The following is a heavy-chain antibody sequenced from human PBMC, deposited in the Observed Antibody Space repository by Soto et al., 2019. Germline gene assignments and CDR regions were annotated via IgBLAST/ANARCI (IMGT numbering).Heavy chain of an antibody. CDR1: GFTFSSYG. J-gene: IGHJ6*02. CDR3: ARGDTAMVTRYYYYGMDV. D-gene: IGHD5-18*01. CDR2: IWYDGSNK. V-gene: IGHV3-33*01. Sequence: GGSLRLSCAASGFTFSSYGMHWVRQAPGKGLEWVAVIWYDGSNKYYADSVKGRFTISRDNSNNTLYLQMNSLRAEDTAAYYCARGDTAMVTRYYYYGMDVWGQGTTVTVSS.